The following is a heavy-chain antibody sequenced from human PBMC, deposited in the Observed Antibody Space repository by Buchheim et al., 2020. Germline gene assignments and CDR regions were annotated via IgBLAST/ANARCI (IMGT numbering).Heavy chain of an antibody. CDR2: IKPSGGST. V-gene: IGHV1-46*03. D-gene: IGHD5-18*01. CDR3: ARVQQLWFDYYYYYGMDV. CDR1: GYTFTSYY. J-gene: IGHJ6*02. Sequence: QVQLVQSGAEVKKPGASVKVSCKASGYTFTSYYMHWVRQAPGQGLEWMGIIKPSGGSTSYAQKFQVRVTMTRATSTSPVYMELSSLRSEDTAVYYCARVQQLWFDYYYYYGMDVWGQGTT.